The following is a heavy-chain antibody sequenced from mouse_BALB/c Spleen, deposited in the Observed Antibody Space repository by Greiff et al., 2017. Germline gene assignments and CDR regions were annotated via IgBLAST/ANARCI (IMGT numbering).Heavy chain of an antibody. V-gene: IGHV1-87*01. J-gene: IGHJ3*01. Sequence: VQLQESGAELARPGASVKLSCKASGYTFTSYWMQWVKQRPGQGLEWIGAIYPGDGDTRYTQKFKGKATLTADKSSSTAYMQLSSLASEDSAVYYCARTRDGYYAFAYWGQGTLVTVSA. CDR2: IYPGDGDT. CDR1: GYTFTSYW. D-gene: IGHD2-3*01. CDR3: ARTRDGYYAFAY.